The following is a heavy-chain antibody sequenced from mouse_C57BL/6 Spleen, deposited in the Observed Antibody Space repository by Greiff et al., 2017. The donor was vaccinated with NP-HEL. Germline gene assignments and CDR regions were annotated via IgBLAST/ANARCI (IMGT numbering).Heavy chain of an antibody. CDR1: GFTFSSYA. J-gene: IGHJ2*01. CDR2: ISAGGSYT. Sequence: EVHLLESGGGLVKPGGSLKLSCAASGFTFSSYAMSWVRQTPAKRLEWVATISAGGSYTYYPDNVKGRFTISGDNSTNNPYLQMSHLQSEDSAIYYCARGDDGSGSDYWGQGTTLTVSA. D-gene: IGHD1-1*01. CDR3: ARGDDGSGSDY. V-gene: IGHV5-4*01.